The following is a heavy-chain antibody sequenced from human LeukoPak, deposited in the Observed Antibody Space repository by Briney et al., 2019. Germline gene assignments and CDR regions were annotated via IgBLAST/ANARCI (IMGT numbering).Heavy chain of an antibody. CDR3: ARVPYIVVVPAAEANWFDP. D-gene: IGHD2-2*01. Sequence: SVKVSCKASGGTFSSYAISWVRQASGQGLEWMGRIIPILGIANYAQKFQGRVTITADKSTSTAYMELSSLRSEDTAVYYCARVPYIVVVPAAEANWFDPWGQGTLVTVSS. J-gene: IGHJ5*02. CDR2: IIPILGIA. CDR1: GGTFSSYA. V-gene: IGHV1-69*04.